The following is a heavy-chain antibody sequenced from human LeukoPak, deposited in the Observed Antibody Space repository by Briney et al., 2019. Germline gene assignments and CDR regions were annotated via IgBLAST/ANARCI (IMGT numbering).Heavy chain of an antibody. CDR1: GFTFSSYW. CDR2: IKQDGSEK. CDR3: ARDYDSTGGQCDY. V-gene: IGHV3-7*01. J-gene: IGHJ4*02. Sequence: PGGSLRLSCAASGFTFSSYWMTWVRQAPGKGLEWVANIKQDGSEKYYVDSVKGRFTISRDNAKNSLYLQMNSLRAEDTAVCYCARDYDSTGGQCDYWGQGTLVTVSS. D-gene: IGHD3-22*01.